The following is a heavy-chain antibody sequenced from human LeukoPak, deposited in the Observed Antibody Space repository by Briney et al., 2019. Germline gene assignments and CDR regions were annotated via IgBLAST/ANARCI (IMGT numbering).Heavy chain of an antibody. Sequence: ASVKVSCKASGYTFTSYDINWVRQATGQGFEWMGWMNPNSGNTGYAQKFQGRVTMTRNTSISTAYMELSSLRSEDTAVYYCARSQSSPITIFGVVITPYYYGMDVWGQGTTVTVSS. V-gene: IGHV1-8*01. J-gene: IGHJ6*02. CDR1: GYTFTSYD. CDR2: MNPNSGNT. D-gene: IGHD3-3*01. CDR3: ARSQSSPITIFGVVITPYYYGMDV.